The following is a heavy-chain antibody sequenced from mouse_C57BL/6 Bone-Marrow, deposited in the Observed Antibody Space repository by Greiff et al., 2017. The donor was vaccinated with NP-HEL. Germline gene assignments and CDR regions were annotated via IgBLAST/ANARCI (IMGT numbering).Heavy chain of an antibody. Sequence: EVKLVESGGGLVQPKGSLKLSCAASGFSFNTYAMNWVRQAPGKGLEWVARIRSKSNNYATYYADSVKDRFTISRDDSESMLYLQMNNLKTEDTAMYYCVRQPIYYGYDKDYYAMDYWGQGTSVTVSS. CDR3: VRQPIYYGYDKDYYAMDY. D-gene: IGHD2-2*01. CDR1: GFSFNTYA. CDR2: IRSKSNNYAT. V-gene: IGHV10-1*01. J-gene: IGHJ4*01.